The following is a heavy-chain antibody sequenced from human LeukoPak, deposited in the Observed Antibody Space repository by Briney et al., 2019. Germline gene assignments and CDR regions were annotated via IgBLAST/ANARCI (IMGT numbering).Heavy chain of an antibody. D-gene: IGHD3-22*01. V-gene: IGHV1-69*13. Sequence: ASVKVSCKASGGTFSSYAISWVRQAPGQGLEWMGGIIPIFGTANYAQKFQGRVTITADESTSTAYMELSSLRSEDTAVYYCARAGSTYYYDSSGLVAFDIWGRGTMVTVSS. CDR1: GGTFSSYA. J-gene: IGHJ3*02. CDR2: IIPIFGTA. CDR3: ARAGSTYYYDSSGLVAFDI.